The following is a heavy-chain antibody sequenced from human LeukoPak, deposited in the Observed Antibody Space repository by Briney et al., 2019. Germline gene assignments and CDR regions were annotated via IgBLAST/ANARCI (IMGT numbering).Heavy chain of an antibody. V-gene: IGHV3-30-3*01. J-gene: IGHJ5*02. CDR2: ISYDGSNK. CDR3: ARDREPVRVYYDSSGYSNWFDP. Sequence: PGGSLRLSCAASGFTFSSYAMHWVRQAPGKGLEWVAVISYDGSNKYYADSVKGRFTISRDNSKNTLYLQMNSLRAEDTAVYYCARDREPVRVYYDSSGYSNWFDPWGQGTLVTVSS. D-gene: IGHD3-22*01. CDR1: GFTFSSYA.